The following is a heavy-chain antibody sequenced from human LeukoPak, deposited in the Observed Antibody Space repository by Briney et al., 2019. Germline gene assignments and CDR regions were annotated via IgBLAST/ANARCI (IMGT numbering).Heavy chain of an antibody. D-gene: IGHD7-27*01. Sequence: SETLSLTCAVYGGSFIGYYWYWIRQPPGKGLEWIGEINHSGSTNYNPSLKSRVTISLDTSKNHFYLKLSSVTAADTAVYYCARDLPLCGNWGLVYWGEGALVTVSS. V-gene: IGHV4-34*01. CDR2: INHSGST. CDR1: GGSFIGYY. CDR3: ARDLPLCGNWGLVY. J-gene: IGHJ4*02.